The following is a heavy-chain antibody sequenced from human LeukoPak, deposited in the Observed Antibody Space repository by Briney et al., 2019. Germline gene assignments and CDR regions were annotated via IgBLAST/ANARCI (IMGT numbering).Heavy chain of an antibody. CDR3: ARDDEQLVRMDV. CDR2: INPSGGST. CDR1: EYTFTSYY. J-gene: IGHJ6*04. D-gene: IGHD6-6*01. Sequence: RASVKVSCKASEYTFTSYYMHWVRQAPGQGLEWMGIINPSGGSTSYAQKFQGRVTMTRDTSTSTVYMELSSLRSEDTAVYYCARDDEQLVRMDVWGKGTTVTVSS. V-gene: IGHV1-46*01.